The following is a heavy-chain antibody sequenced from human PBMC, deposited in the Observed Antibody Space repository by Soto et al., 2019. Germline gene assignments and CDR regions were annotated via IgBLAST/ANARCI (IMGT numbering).Heavy chain of an antibody. Sequence: GASVKVSCKASGYTFTSYGISWVRQAPGQGLERMGWISAYNGNTNYAQKLQGRVTMTTDTSTSTAYMELRSLRSDDTAVYYCARIEKQWLVRRYYFDYWGQGTLVTVSS. CDR3: ARIEKQWLVRRYYFDY. V-gene: IGHV1-18*01. CDR2: ISAYNGNT. D-gene: IGHD6-19*01. J-gene: IGHJ4*02. CDR1: GYTFTSYG.